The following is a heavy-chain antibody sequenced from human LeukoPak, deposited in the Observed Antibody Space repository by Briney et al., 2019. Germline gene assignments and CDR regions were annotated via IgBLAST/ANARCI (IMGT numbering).Heavy chain of an antibody. CDR1: GFTVRSDD. V-gene: IGHV3-53*01. D-gene: IGHD6-13*01. Sequence: GGSLRLSCAAFGFTVRSDDMNWVRQAPGKGLEWVSILDSDGSPSYADSVKGRFTISRDNSKNTLDLQMNSLRAEDTAVYYCARAAAGRAYYHYDMDVWGQGTTVTVSS. CDR2: LDSDGSP. CDR3: ARAAAGRAYYHYDMDV. J-gene: IGHJ6*02.